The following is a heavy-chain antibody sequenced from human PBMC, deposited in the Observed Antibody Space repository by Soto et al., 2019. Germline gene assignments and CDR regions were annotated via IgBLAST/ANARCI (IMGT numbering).Heavy chain of an antibody. CDR1: GITFSACA. CDR3: TTIAPSAPLDY. Sequence: EVQLLESGGGLEQPGGSLRLACTVSGITFSACAMTWVRQPPGKGLEWVLSASSGLVTTYDRDSVKGRFTMSRDNSRSTGYLQMNSLRDEDTAGYSGTTIAPSAPLDYWGQGTPVTVSS. V-gene: IGHV3-23*02. D-gene: IGHD6-13*01. J-gene: IGHJ4*02. CDR2: ASSGLVTT.